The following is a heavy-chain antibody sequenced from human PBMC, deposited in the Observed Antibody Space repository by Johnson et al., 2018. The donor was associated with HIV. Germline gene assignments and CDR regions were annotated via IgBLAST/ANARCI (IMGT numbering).Heavy chain of an antibody. V-gene: IGHV3-7*02. Sequence: VQLVESGGGLVQPGGSLRLSCAASAFTFSSSWMRWVRQAPGKRLEWVANIKQDGSEKYYVDSVKVRFPISRDNAKNSLYLQMNSLRAEDTAVSYCASGYCSSTSCYGRKLLDDAFDIWGQGTMVTVSS. CDR1: AFTFSSSW. D-gene: IGHD2-2*03. J-gene: IGHJ3*02. CDR3: ASGYCSSTSCYGRKLLDDAFDI. CDR2: IKQDGSEK.